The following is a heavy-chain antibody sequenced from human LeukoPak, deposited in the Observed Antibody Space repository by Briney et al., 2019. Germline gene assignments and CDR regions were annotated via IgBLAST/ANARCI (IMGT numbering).Heavy chain of an antibody. J-gene: IGHJ1*01. CDR3: AIMHGYYDGSGYWVQ. Sequence: GGSLRLSCAASGFTFGSYGMSWVRQAPGKGLEWVSFITPNADRTSYADSVEGRFTISRDDPRNTLYMQMNSLRDEDTAIYYCAIMHGYYDGSGYWVQWGQGTLVTVSS. D-gene: IGHD3-22*01. CDR1: GFTFGSYG. CDR2: ITPNADRT. V-gene: IGHV3-23*01.